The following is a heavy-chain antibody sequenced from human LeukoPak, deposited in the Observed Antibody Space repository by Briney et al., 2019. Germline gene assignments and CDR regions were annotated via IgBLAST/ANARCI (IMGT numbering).Heavy chain of an antibody. Sequence: GASVKVSCKASGYTFTSYAMHWVRQAPGQRLEWMGWINAGNGNTKYSQKFQGRVTITRDTSASTAYMELSSLRSEDTAVYYCARDSDDSSGLNWFDPWGQGTLVTVSS. CDR1: GYTFTSYA. D-gene: IGHD3-22*01. CDR2: INAGNGNT. V-gene: IGHV1-3*01. CDR3: ARDSDDSSGLNWFDP. J-gene: IGHJ5*02.